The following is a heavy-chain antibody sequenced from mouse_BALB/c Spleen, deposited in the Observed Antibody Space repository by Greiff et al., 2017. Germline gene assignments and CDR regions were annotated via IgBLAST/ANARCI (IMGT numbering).Heavy chain of an antibody. CDR2: IYPSDSYT. J-gene: IGHJ2*01. CDR3: TREGDGSSYFDY. CDR1: GYTFTSYW. Sequence: QVQLQQPGAELVRPGASVKLSCKASGYTFTSYWINWVKQRPGQGLEWIGNIYPSDSYTNYNQKFKDKATLTVDKSSSTAYMQLSSPTSEDSAVYYCTREGDGSSYFDYWGQGTTLTVSS. V-gene: IGHV1-69*02. D-gene: IGHD1-1*01.